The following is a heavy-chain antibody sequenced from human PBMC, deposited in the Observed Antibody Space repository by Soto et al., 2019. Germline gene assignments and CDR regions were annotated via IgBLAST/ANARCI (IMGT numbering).Heavy chain of an antibody. D-gene: IGHD3-16*01. CDR1: GFTFGSYA. CDR3: ARDMGGDGDNGGIYYYYYGMDV. J-gene: IGHJ6*02. CDR2: ISYDGSNK. Sequence: LRLPYGASGFTFGSYAVHRVSQDKGKGLEWVAVISYDGSNKYYADSVKGRFTISRDNSKNTLYLQMNSLRAEDTAVYYCARDMGGDGDNGGIYYYYYGMDVWGQGTTVTV. V-gene: IGHV3-30-3*01.